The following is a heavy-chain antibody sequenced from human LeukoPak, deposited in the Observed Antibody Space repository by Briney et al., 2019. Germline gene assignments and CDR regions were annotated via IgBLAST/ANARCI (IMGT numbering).Heavy chain of an antibody. Sequence: GGSLRFSCAASGFTFSSYSMNWVRQAPGKGLEWVSSISSSSSYIYYADSVKGRFTISRDNAKNSLYLQMNSLRAEDTAVYYCAREYYYDSSGSYAFDIWGQGTMVTVSS. CDR3: AREYYYDSSGSYAFDI. V-gene: IGHV3-21*01. J-gene: IGHJ3*02. D-gene: IGHD3-22*01. CDR2: ISSSSSYI. CDR1: GFTFSSYS.